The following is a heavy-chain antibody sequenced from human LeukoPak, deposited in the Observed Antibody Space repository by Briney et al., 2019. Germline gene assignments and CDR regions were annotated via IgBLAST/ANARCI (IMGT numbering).Heavy chain of an antibody. D-gene: IGHD6-19*01. CDR2: IYYSGST. V-gene: IGHV4-59*12. CDR3: AREKGSSGWYGYYFDY. J-gene: IGHJ4*02. CDR1: GGSISSYY. Sequence: PSETLSLTCTVSGGSISSYYWSWIRQPPGKGLEWIGYIYYSGSTNYNPSLKSRVTISVDTSKNQFSLQLNSVTPEDTAVYYCAREKGSSGWYGYYFDYWGQGTLVTVSS.